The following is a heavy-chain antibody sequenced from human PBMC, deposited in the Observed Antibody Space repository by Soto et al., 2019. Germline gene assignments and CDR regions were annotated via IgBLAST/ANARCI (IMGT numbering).Heavy chain of an antibody. D-gene: IGHD3-22*01. CDR3: ARAYYYDSSGYHDY. J-gene: IGHJ4*02. Sequence: TSETLSLTCTVSGGSISSYYWSWIRQPPGKGLEWIGYIYYSGSTNYNPSLKSRVTISVDTSKNQFSLKLSSVTAADTAVYYCARAYYYDSSGYHDYWGQGTLVTVSS. CDR1: GGSISSYY. CDR2: IYYSGST. V-gene: IGHV4-59*01.